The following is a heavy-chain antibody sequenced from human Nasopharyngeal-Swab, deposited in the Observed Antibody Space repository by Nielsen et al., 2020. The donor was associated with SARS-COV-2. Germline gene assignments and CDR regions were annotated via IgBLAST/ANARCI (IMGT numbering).Heavy chain of an antibody. J-gene: IGHJ6*02. Sequence: SVKVSCKASGGTFSSYAISWVRQAPGQGLEWMGRIIPILGIAKYAQKFQGRVTITADKSTSTAYMELSSLRSEDTAVYYCARVKLRLGELSLASKAFYYYYGMDVWGQGTTVTVSS. V-gene: IGHV1-69*04. CDR3: ARVKLRLGELSLASKAFYYYYGMDV. D-gene: IGHD3-16*02. CDR1: GGTFSSYA. CDR2: IIPILGIA.